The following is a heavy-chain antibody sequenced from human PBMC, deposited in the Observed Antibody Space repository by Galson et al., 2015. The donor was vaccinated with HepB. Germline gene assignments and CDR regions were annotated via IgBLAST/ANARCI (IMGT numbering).Heavy chain of an antibody. J-gene: IGHJ6*03. CDR2: ISDDNDKT. CDR3: ARDPEGFWSGYDGYYYYMDV. V-gene: IGHV1-3*01. D-gene: IGHD3-3*01. Sequence: SVKVSCKASGDTFTPSAIHWVRQAPGQRLEWMGWISDDNDKTKYSQKFQGRVTITRDTSASTAYMELSSLRYEDTAVYYCARDPEGFWSGYDGYYYYMDVWGKGTTVTVSS. CDR1: GDTFTPSA.